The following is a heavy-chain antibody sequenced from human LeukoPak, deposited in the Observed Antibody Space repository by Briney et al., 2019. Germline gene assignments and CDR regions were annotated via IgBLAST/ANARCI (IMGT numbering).Heavy chain of an antibody. CDR1: GFTFSSYW. Sequence: GGSLRLSCAASGFTFSSYWMSWVRQAPGKGVEWVANIKQDGSEKYYVDSVKGRFTISRDNAKNSLYLQMNSLRAEDTAVYYCARDHSVGYGGGGDYWGQGTLVTVSS. D-gene: IGHD5-18*01. CDR2: IKQDGSEK. V-gene: IGHV3-7*01. J-gene: IGHJ4*02. CDR3: ARDHSVGYGGGGDY.